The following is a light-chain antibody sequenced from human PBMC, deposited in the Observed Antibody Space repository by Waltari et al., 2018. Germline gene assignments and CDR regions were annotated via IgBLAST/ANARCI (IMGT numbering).Light chain of an antibody. CDR2: SNN. J-gene: IGLJ3*02. CDR1: NSNIGRNA. V-gene: IGLV1-44*01. Sequence: QPILTQSPSASGTPGQRVTISCSGSNSNIGRNAVNWYQQLPGTAPKFLIYSNNQRPAGVPDRFSASKSGTSASLAISGLQSEDEADYYCATWDGSLNCRVFGGGTKLTVL. CDR3: ATWDGSLNCRV.